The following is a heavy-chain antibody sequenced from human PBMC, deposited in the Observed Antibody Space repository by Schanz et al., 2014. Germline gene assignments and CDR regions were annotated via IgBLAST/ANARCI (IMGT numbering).Heavy chain of an antibody. CDR2: ISYSGST. J-gene: IGHJ3*02. Sequence: QVQLQVSGSGLVKPSQTLSLTCTVSGGSVSSGGDYWSWIRQHPGKGLEWIGFISYSGSTYYNPSLKSRVTISVDTAKNQFSLNLSSATAADTAVYYCARDRGHGDLPGDIWGQGTMVTVSS. CDR1: GGSVSSGGDY. CDR3: ARDRGHGDLPGDI. D-gene: IGHD4-17*01. V-gene: IGHV4-31*03.